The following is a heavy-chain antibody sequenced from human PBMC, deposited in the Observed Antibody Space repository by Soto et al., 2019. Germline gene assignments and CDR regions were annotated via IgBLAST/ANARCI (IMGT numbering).Heavy chain of an antibody. D-gene: IGHD5-12*01. CDR2: IYYSGST. Sequence: SETLSLTCTVSGGSISSYYWSWIRQPPGKGLEWIGYIYYSGSTNYNPSLKSRVTISVDTSKNQFSLKLSSVTAADTAVYYCARRPWNYGFYYVDVWGKGTTVTVSS. V-gene: IGHV4-59*01. CDR3: ARRPWNYGFYYVDV. CDR1: GGSISSYY. J-gene: IGHJ6*03.